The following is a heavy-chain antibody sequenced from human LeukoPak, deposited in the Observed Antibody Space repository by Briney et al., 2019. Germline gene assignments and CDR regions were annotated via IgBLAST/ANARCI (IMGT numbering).Heavy chain of an antibody. V-gene: IGHV3-9*01. D-gene: IGHD7-27*01. Sequence: PGGSLRLSCAASGFGFEAYGMYWVRQAPGKGLEWVSGITWNSDDMAYADSVRGRFTISRDNAKNCLYLQMNSLTVEDTALYYCTRVTSWGTGFDYWGQGTLVTVSS. CDR3: TRVTSWGTGFDY. J-gene: IGHJ4*02. CDR2: ITWNSDDM. CDR1: GFGFEAYG.